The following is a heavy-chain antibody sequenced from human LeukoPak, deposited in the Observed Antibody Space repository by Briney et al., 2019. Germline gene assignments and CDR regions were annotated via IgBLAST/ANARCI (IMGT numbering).Heavy chain of an antibody. CDR2: IYPGDSDT. CDR3: ARIARPDYYDSSGYYTPYYFDY. Sequence: GASLQISCKGSGYSFTSYWIGWVRQMPGKGLEWMGIIYPGDSDTRYSPSFQGQVTISADKSISTAYLQWSSLKASDTAMYYCARIARPDYYDSSGYYTPYYFDYWGQGTLVTVSS. V-gene: IGHV5-51*01. J-gene: IGHJ4*02. D-gene: IGHD3-22*01. CDR1: GYSFTSYW.